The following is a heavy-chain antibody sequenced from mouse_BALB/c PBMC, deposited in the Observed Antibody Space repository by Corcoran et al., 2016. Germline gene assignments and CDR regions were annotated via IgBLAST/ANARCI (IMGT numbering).Heavy chain of an antibody. CDR3: ARDYRPSWFAY. V-gene: IGHV14-3*02. CDR2: IDPANGNT. J-gene: IGHJ3*01. Sequence: EVQLQQSGAELVKPGASVKLSCPASGFNIKDTYMHWVKQRPEQGLEWIGRIDPANGNTKYDPKFQGKATITADTSSNTAYLQLSSLTSEDTAVYYCARDYRPSWFAYWGQGTLVTVSA. CDR1: GFNIKDTY. D-gene: IGHD2-14*01.